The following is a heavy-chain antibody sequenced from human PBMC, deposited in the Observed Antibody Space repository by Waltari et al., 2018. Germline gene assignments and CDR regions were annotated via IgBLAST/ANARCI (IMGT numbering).Heavy chain of an antibody. CDR1: GFTFSSYA. D-gene: IGHD3-22*01. CDR3: AKDPALEGKYSGYYPTDY. V-gene: IGHV3-23*01. J-gene: IGHJ4*02. Sequence: EVQLLESGGGLVQPGGSLRLSCAASGFTFSSYAMSWVRQAPGKGLEWVSAISGSGGSTYDADSVKGRFTISRDNSKNTLYLQMNSLRAEDTAVYYCAKDPALEGKYSGYYPTDYWGQGTLVTVSS. CDR2: ISGSGGST.